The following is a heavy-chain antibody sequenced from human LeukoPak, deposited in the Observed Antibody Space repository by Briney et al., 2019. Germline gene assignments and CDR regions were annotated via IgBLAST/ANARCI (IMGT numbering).Heavy chain of an antibody. Sequence: NSSETLSLTCTVSGGSISSGDYYWSWIRQPPGKGLEWIGYIYYSGSTYYNPSLKSRVTISVDTSKNQFSLKLSSVTAADTAVYYCARVPGGYYYVGYNWFDPWGQGTLVTVSS. CDR3: ARVPGGYYYVGYNWFDP. CDR1: GGSISSGDYY. J-gene: IGHJ5*02. V-gene: IGHV4-30-4*01. CDR2: IYYSGST. D-gene: IGHD3-22*01.